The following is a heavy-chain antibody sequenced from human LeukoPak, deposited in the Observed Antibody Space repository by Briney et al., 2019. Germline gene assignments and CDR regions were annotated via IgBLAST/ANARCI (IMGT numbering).Heavy chain of an antibody. J-gene: IGHJ5*02. CDR1: GDSISSSSYY. CDR3: ARDPVATTGFDP. CDR2: IHYTGST. Sequence: SETLSLTCTVSGDSISSSSYYWVWLRQPPGKGLEWIATIHYTGSTYYNPSLKSRVTISVDTSKNQFSLKLSSVTAADTAVYYCARDPVATTGFDPWGQGTLVTVSS. D-gene: IGHD5-12*01. V-gene: IGHV4-39*07.